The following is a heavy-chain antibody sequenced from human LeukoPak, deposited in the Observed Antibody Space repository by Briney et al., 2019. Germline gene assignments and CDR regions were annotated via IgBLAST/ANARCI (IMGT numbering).Heavy chain of an antibody. D-gene: IGHD3-10*02. Sequence: GGSLRLSCAASGFTFSSYSMNWVRQAPGKGLEGVSSISSSSSYIYYADSVKGLFTISRDNAKNSLYLQMNSLRAEDTAVYYCAELGITMIGGVWGKGTTVTISS. J-gene: IGHJ6*04. V-gene: IGHV3-21*01. CDR3: AELGITMIGGV. CDR1: GFTFSSYS. CDR2: ISSSSSYI.